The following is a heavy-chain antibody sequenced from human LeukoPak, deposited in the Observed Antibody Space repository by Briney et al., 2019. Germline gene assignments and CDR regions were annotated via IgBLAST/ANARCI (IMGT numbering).Heavy chain of an antibody. CDR2: IYHSGST. Sequence: SETLSLTCTVSGYSISSGYYWGWIRQSPGKGMEWIGIIYHSGSTYYNPSLKSRVTISVDTSKNQFSLKLSSVTAADTAVYYCAGDGGTYGGNSEVYYYYMDVWGKGTTVTVSS. D-gene: IGHD4-23*01. CDR3: AGDGGTYGGNSEVYYYYMDV. V-gene: IGHV4-38-2*02. J-gene: IGHJ6*03. CDR1: GYSISSGYY.